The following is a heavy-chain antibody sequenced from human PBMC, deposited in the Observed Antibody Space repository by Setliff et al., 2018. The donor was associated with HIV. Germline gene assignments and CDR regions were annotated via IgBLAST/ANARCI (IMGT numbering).Heavy chain of an antibody. CDR2: IYYSGST. CDR1: GYSISSGYY. Sequence: PSETLSLTCAVSGYSISSGYYWGWIRQPPGRGLEWIGSIYYSGSTYYNPSLKSRVTISVDTPKNQFSLKLSSVTAADTAVYYCASHQHNFTGYYYYYYYMAVWGRGTMVTVSS. V-gene: IGHV4-38-2*01. D-gene: IGHD3-9*01. CDR3: ASHQHNFTGYYYYYYYMAV. J-gene: IGHJ6*03.